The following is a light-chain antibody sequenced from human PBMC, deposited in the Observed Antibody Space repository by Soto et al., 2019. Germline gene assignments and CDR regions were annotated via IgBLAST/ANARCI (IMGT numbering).Light chain of an antibody. CDR3: QQGHNWPLT. J-gene: IGKJ2*01. CDR2: SAS. Sequence: EIVMTQSPATLSVSPGERATLSCRASQSISTEFAWYQQQPGQPPRLLIYSASTRATGVPARFTGSGSGSVFTLTSSGLHSEDFAVYYWQQGHNWPLTFGQGTRLEI. CDR1: QSISTE. V-gene: IGKV3-15*01.